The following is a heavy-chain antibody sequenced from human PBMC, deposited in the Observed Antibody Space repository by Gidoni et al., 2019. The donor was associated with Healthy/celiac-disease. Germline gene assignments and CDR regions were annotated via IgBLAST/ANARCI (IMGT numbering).Heavy chain of an antibody. D-gene: IGHD2-2*01. V-gene: IGHV3-23*04. J-gene: IGHJ3*02. CDR3: AKDESAAVVVPAAIGAFDI. CDR2: ISGSGGST. CDR1: GFTFSSYA. Sequence: EVQLVESGGGVVQPGGSLRLSCAASGFTFSSYAMSWVRQASGKGLEGVSAISGSGGSTYYAASVKGRFTISRDNSKNTLYLQMNSLRAEDTAVYYCAKDESAAVVVPAAIGAFDIWGQGTMVTVPS.